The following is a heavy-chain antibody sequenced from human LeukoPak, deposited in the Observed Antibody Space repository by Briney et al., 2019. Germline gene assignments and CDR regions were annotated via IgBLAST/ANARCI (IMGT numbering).Heavy chain of an antibody. CDR2: ISSSSSYI. J-gene: IGHJ4*02. V-gene: IGHV3-21*01. Sequence: GGSLRLSCAASGFTFSSYSMNWVRQAPGKGLEWVSSISSSSSYIYYADSVKGRFTISRDNAKNSLYLQMNSLRAEDTAVYYCARVQYYDILIGGYFDYWGQGTLSPSPQ. D-gene: IGHD3-9*01. CDR3: ARVQYYDILIGGYFDY. CDR1: GFTFSSYS.